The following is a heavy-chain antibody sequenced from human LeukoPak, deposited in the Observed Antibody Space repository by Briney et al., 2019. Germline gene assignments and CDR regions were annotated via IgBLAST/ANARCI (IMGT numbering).Heavy chain of an antibody. V-gene: IGHV3-9*01. CDR3: AKEAYRNWFDP. CDR2: ISWNSGSM. D-gene: IGHD3-16*02. Sequence: PGGSLRLSCAASGFTFDDYAMHWVRQAPGKGLEWVSGISWNSGSMGYADSVKGRFTISRDNAKNSLYLQMNSLRAEDTALYYCAKEAYRNWFDPWGQGTLVTVSS. CDR1: GFTFDDYA. J-gene: IGHJ5*02.